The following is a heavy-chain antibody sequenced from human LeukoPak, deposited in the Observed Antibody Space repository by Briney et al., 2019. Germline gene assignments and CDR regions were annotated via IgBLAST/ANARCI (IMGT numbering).Heavy chain of an antibody. J-gene: IGHJ4*02. CDR3: ARGTFARGLDY. D-gene: IGHD2-21*01. CDR2: ISSSSSTI. V-gene: IGHV3-48*04. CDR1: GFTFSSYS. Sequence: PGGSLRLSCAASGFTFSSYSMNWVRQAPGKGLEWVSYISSSSSTIYYADSVKGRFTISRDNAKNSLYLQMNSLTAEDTAVYYCARGTFARGLDYWGQGTLVTVSS.